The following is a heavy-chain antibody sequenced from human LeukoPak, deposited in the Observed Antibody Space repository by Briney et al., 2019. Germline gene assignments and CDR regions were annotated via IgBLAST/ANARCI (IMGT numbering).Heavy chain of an antibody. CDR2: ISGSGGST. D-gene: IGHD3-22*01. J-gene: IGHJ3*02. Sequence: TGGSLRLSCAASGFPFSSYAMSWVRQAPGKGLEWVSAISGSGGSTYYADSVKGRFTISRDNSKNTLYLQMNSLRAEDTAVYYCAKDSKAYYYDSSGTPDIWGQGTMVTVSS. CDR3: AKDSKAYYYDSSGTPDI. V-gene: IGHV3-23*01. CDR1: GFPFSSYA.